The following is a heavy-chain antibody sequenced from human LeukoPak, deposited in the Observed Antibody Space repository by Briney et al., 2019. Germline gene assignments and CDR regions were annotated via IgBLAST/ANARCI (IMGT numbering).Heavy chain of an antibody. V-gene: IGHV4-31*03. Sequence: SETLSLTCTVSGGSISSGGYYWSWIRQHPGKGLEWIGYIYYSGSTYYNPSLKSRVTISVDTSKNQFSLKLSSVTAADTAVYYCARVEYSSSLYYYYYYGMDVWGQGTTVTVS. CDR3: ARVEYSSSLYYYYYYGMDV. J-gene: IGHJ6*02. CDR1: GGSISSGGYY. D-gene: IGHD6-6*01. CDR2: IYYSGST.